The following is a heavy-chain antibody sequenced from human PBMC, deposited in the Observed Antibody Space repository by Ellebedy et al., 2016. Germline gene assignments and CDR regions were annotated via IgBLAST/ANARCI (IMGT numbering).Heavy chain of an antibody. V-gene: IGHV1-8*01. Sequence: ASVKVSXXASGYTFTSHDINWVRQATGEGLEWMGWMNPKSGNTGSAQKFRGRVTMTRNTSTSTAYMELSSLRSEDTAVYYCARGGGDYYDSSGYHYFDHWGQGTRVTVSS. CDR3: ARGGGDYYDSSGYHYFDH. J-gene: IGHJ4*02. CDR2: MNPKSGNT. D-gene: IGHD3-22*01. CDR1: GYTFTSHD.